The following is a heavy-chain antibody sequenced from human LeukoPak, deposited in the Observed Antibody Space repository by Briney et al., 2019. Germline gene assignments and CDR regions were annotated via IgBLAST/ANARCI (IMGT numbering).Heavy chain of an antibody. Sequence: SSETLSLTCTVSGGSISSGSYYWSWIRQPAGKGLEWIGRIYTSGSTNYNPSLKSRVTISVDTSKNQFSLKLSSVTAADTAVYYCARDRVWFGERDNWFDPWGQGTLVTVSS. V-gene: IGHV4-61*02. CDR3: ARDRVWFGERDNWFDP. CDR1: GGSISSGSYY. D-gene: IGHD3-10*01. CDR2: IYTSGST. J-gene: IGHJ5*02.